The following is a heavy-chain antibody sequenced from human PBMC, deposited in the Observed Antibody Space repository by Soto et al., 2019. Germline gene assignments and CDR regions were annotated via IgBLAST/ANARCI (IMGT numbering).Heavy chain of an antibody. D-gene: IGHD4-17*01. V-gene: IGHV5-10-1*01. CDR2: IDPSDSYT. CDR3: ARMDYGDHMGDGY. J-gene: IGHJ4*02. CDR1: GYSFTSYW. Sequence: GESLKISCKGSGYSFTSYWVSWVRQMPGKGLEWMGRIDPSDSYTNYSPSFQGHVTISADKSISTAYLQWSSLKASDTAMYYCARMDYGDHMGDGYWGQGTLVTVSS.